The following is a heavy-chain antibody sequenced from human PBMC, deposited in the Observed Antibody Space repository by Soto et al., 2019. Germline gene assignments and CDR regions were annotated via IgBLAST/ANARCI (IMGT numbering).Heavy chain of an antibody. CDR1: GFTFSSHW. D-gene: IGHD3-10*02. CDR2: ITHDGSSA. V-gene: IGHV3-74*01. J-gene: IGHJ3*02. Sequence: EVQVVESGGDLVQPGGSLRLSCVGSGFTFSSHWMHWVRQAPGKGLVWVAHITHDGSSATYADSVKGRFTISRDNAKNTLYLQMNTLRFEDTALYYCADLFAGFDIWGQGTMVTVSS. CDR3: ADLFAGFDI.